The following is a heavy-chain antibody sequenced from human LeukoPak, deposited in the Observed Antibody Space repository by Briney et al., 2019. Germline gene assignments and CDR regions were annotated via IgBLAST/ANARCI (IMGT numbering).Heavy chain of an antibody. D-gene: IGHD6-19*01. CDR2: IYYSGST. CDR3: ARDSSGWSRNYGFDY. J-gene: IGHJ4*02. CDR1: GGSISSYY. Sequence: SETLSLTCTVSGGSISSYYWSWIRQPPGKGLEWIGYIYYSGSTNYNPSLKSRVTMSVDTSKNQFSLKLSSVTAADTAVYYCARDSSGWSRNYGFDYWGQGTLVTVSS. V-gene: IGHV4-59*12.